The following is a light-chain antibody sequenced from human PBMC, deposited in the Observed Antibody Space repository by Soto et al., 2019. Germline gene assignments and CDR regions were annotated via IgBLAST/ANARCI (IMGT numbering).Light chain of an antibody. CDR3: AAWDDSLNGYV. Sequence: QSVLTQPPSASGTPGQRVTISCSGSSSNIGTNTVNWYHQLPGTAPKLLIYSINHRPSGVPDRFSGSKSGTSASLAISGLQPEDEADYYCAAWDDSLNGYVFGTGTKGTVL. J-gene: IGLJ1*01. V-gene: IGLV1-44*01. CDR2: SIN. CDR1: SSNIGTNT.